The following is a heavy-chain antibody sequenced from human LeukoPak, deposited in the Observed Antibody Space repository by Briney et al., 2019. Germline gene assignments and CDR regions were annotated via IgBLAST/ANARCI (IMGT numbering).Heavy chain of an antibody. Sequence: ASVKVSCKVSGYTLTELSMHWVRQAPGKGVEWMGGFDPEDGETIYAQKFQGRVTMTEDTSTDTAYMELSSLRSEDTAVYYCATVPEWLHYFDYWGQGTLVTVSS. CDR1: GYTLTELS. J-gene: IGHJ4*02. CDR3: ATVPEWLHYFDY. CDR2: FDPEDGET. D-gene: IGHD6-19*01. V-gene: IGHV1-24*01.